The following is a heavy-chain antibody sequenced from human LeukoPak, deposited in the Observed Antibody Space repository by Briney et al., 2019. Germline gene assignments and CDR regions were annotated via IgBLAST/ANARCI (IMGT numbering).Heavy chain of an antibody. D-gene: IGHD3-10*01. CDR2: IRYDGSNK. CDR3: AKVQLLWFGELPYY. Sequence: GGSLRLSCAASGFTFSSYGMHWVRQAPGKGLEWVAFIRYDGSNKYYADSVKGRFTISRDNSKNTLYLQMNSLRAEDTAVYYCAKVQLLWFGELPYYWGQGTLVTVSS. V-gene: IGHV3-30*02. CDR1: GFTFSSYG. J-gene: IGHJ4*02.